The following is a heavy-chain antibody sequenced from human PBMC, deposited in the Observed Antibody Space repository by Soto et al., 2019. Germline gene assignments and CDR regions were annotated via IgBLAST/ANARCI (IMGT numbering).Heavy chain of an antibody. CDR2: IIPIFGTA. Sequence: SVKVSCKASGGTFSSYAISWVRQAPGQGLEWMGGIIPIFGTANYAQKFQGRVTITADESTSTAYMELSSLRSEDTAVYYCARDFRIAVAGTMVYWGQGTLVTVSS. V-gene: IGHV1-69*13. CDR3: ARDFRIAVAGTMVY. D-gene: IGHD6-19*01. CDR1: GGTFSSYA. J-gene: IGHJ4*02.